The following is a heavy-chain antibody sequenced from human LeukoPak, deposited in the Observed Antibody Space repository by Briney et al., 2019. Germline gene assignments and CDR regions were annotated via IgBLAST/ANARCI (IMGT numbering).Heavy chain of an antibody. CDR1: GFTFSNYW. CDR3: ARRRCSSTSCFFDY. D-gene: IGHD2-2*01. J-gene: IGHJ4*02. Sequence: PGGSLRLSCAASGFTFSNYWMSWVRRAPGMGLEWVANIKQDGSEKYYVDSVKGRFTISRDNAKNSLYLQMNSLRAEDTAVFYCARRRCSSTSCFFDYWGQGTLVTVSS. CDR2: IKQDGSEK. V-gene: IGHV3-7*01.